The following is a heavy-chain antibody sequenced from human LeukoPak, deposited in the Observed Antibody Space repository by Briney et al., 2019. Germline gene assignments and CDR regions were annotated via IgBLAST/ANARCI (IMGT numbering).Heavy chain of an antibody. CDR3: ARDRKWGSGSYHY. D-gene: IGHD3-10*01. CDR2: INPNSGGT. V-gene: IGHV1-2*06. Sequence: ASVKVSCKASGYTFTGYYMHWVRQAPGQGLEWMGRINPNSGGTNYAQKFQGRVTMTRDTSISTAYMELSRLRSDDTAVYYCARDRKWGSGSYHYWGQGTLVTVSS. CDR1: GYTFTGYY. J-gene: IGHJ4*02.